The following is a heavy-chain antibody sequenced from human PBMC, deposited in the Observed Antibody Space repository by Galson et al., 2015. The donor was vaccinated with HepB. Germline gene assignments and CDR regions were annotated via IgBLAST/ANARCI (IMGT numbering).Heavy chain of an antibody. CDR2: IYPGDSDT. V-gene: IGHV5-51*01. D-gene: IGHD6-13*01. J-gene: IGHJ4*02. CDR3: ARPYGSSWYYFDY. Sequence: QSGAEVKKPGESLKISCKGSGYSFTNYWIGWVRQMPGKGLEWMGIIYPGDSDTRYSPSFQGQVTISVDKSISTAYLQWSSLEASDTAMYYCARPYGSSWYYFDYWGQGTLVTVSS. CDR1: GYSFTNYW.